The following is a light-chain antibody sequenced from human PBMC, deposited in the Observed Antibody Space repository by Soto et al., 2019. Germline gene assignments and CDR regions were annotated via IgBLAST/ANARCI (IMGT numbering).Light chain of an antibody. V-gene: IGKV1-39*01. CDR1: QSVSTF. CDR2: VPS. CDR3: QQAYTNQYT. J-gene: IGKJ2*01. Sequence: DIQLTQSPSSLPASVGDRVTFACRASQSVSTFLNWYQQKSGQAPNLLIDVPSNLQNGVPSRFLGSGSGTDCTLTISSLQSEDFAPYFCQQAYTNQYTFGPGTKLEIK.